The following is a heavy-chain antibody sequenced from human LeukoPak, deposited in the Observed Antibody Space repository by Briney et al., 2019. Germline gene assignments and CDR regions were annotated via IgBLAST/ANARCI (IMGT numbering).Heavy chain of an antibody. D-gene: IGHD5-24*01. Sequence: KASETLSLTCTVSGGSISSSSYYWGGIRQPPGKGLEWIGSIYYSGRTYYNPSLNRRVTISVDTSKNPFSLKLSSVTAADTAVYYCARMDGYNDFDYWAQGTLVTVSS. CDR3: ARMDGYNDFDY. CDR1: GGSISSSSYY. V-gene: IGHV4-39*01. CDR2: IYYSGRT. J-gene: IGHJ4*02.